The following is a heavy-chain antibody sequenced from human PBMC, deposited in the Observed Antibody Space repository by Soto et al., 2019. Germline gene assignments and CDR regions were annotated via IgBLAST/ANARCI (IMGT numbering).Heavy chain of an antibody. D-gene: IGHD6-13*01. CDR3: ARARGGSWHGEYFQH. Sequence: QVQLVQHGAEVKKPGASVKVSCKASGYTFTGYYMHWVRQAPGQGLEWMGWINPNSGGSNYAQKFQCWVTLTRDTSISTAYMELSRLRSDDTAVYYCARARGGSWHGEYFQHWGQGTLVTVSS. V-gene: IGHV1-2*04. CDR2: INPNSGGS. CDR1: GYTFTGYY. J-gene: IGHJ1*01.